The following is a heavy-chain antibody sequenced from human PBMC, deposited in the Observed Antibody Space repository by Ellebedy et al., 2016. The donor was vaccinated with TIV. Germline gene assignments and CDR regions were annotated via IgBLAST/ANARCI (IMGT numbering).Heavy chain of an antibody. CDR3: ARGGWSPIAAAGFDP. D-gene: IGHD6-13*01. J-gene: IGHJ5*02. CDR1: GGTFSSYA. Sequence: AASVKVSCKASGGTFSSYAISWVRQAPGQGLEWMGGIIPLFGSANYAQKFQGRVTIIADASTSTAYMELSSLRSEDTAVYYCARGGWSPIAAAGFDPWGQGTLVTVSS. V-gene: IGHV1-69*13. CDR2: IIPLFGSA.